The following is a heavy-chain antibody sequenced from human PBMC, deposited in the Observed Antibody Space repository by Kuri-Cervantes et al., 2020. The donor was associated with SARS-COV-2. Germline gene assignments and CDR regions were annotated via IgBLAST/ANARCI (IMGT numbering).Heavy chain of an antibody. CDR3: AKAHDLTYDSSVGTN. V-gene: IGHV3-23*01. Sequence: LSLTCAASGLSFSNYAMSWVRQAPGKGLEWVSAISGSGGSTYYADSVKGRFTISRDNSKNTLYLQMNSLRAEDTAVYYCAKAHDLTYDSSVGTNWGQGTLVTVSS. J-gene: IGHJ4*02. CDR1: GLSFSNYA. CDR2: ISGSGGST. D-gene: IGHD3-22*01.